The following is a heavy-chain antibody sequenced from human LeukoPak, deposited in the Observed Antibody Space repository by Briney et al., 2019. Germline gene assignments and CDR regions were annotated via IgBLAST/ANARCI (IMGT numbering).Heavy chain of an antibody. D-gene: IGHD3-9*01. V-gene: IGHV4-34*01. CDR1: GGSFSGYY. CDR2: INHSGST. J-gene: IGHJ4*02. CDR3: ARGRNVLRYFDWLSFFDY. Sequence: PSETLSLTCAVYGGSFSGYYWSWIRQPPGKGLEWIGEINHSGSTNYNPSLKSRVTISVDTSKNQFSLKLSSVTAADTAVYYCARGRNVLRYFDWLSFFDYWGQGTLVTVYS.